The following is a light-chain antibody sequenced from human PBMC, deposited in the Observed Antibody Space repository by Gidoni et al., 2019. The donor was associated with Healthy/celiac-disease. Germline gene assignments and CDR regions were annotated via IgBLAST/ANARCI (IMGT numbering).Light chain of an antibody. Sequence: DIQMTQSPSSLSASVGDTVSITCRESQSIVTYLHWYQQKPGKAPDLLIYAKSTLKSGVPSRFSGSGNGTHFTLTIRSLQPEDFAVYHCQQTATMPLTFGGGTKVEIK. CDR1: QSIVTY. CDR3: QQTATMPLT. V-gene: IGKV1-39*01. J-gene: IGKJ4*01. CDR2: AKS.